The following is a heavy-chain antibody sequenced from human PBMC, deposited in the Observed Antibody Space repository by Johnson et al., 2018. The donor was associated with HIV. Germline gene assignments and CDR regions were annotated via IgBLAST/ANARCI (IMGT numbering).Heavy chain of an antibody. D-gene: IGHD3-22*01. CDR3: ARNYYDSSDAFDI. CDR1: GFILSHYE. V-gene: IGHV3-20*04. CDR2: INWNGGST. J-gene: IGHJ3*02. Sequence: VQLVESGGDLVQPGGSLRLSCVASGFILSHYEMNWVRQTPGKGLEWVSGINWNGGSTGYADSVKGRFTISRDNSKNTLYLQMNSLRAEDTAVYYCARNYYDSSDAFDIWGQGTMVTVSS.